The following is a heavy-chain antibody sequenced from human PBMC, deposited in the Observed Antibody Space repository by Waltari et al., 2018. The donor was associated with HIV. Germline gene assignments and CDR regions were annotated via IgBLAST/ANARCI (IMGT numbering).Heavy chain of an antibody. Sequence: QLIQSTSALKRPGASVTISCQVSGYPLSDLSMQWVRQGRGQRLEWMGGLDPKNGKPVDSQRFWGRVSLAEDTSEDTAFLELNRLTSDDTAVYYCVTLYNESPLYSNFWGRGTLVTV. CDR1: GYPLSDLS. V-gene: IGHV1-24*01. D-gene: IGHD2-15*01. CDR2: LDPKNGKP. J-gene: IGHJ1*01. CDR3: VTLYNESPLYSNF.